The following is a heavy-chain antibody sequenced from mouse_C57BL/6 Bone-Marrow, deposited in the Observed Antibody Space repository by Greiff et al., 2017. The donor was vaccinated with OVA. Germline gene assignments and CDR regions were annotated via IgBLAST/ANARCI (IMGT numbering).Heavy chain of an antibody. J-gene: IGHJ4*01. V-gene: IGHV5-12*01. CDR1: GFTFSDFY. CDR2: ISNGGGCT. CDR3: ARLDAMDY. Sequence: EVNVVESGGGLVQPGGSLKLSCAASGFTFSDFYMYWIRQTPEKRLEWVAYISNGGGCTYYPDTVKGRFTISRDNAKNTLYLQMSRLKSEDTAMYYCARLDAMDYWGQGTSVTVSS.